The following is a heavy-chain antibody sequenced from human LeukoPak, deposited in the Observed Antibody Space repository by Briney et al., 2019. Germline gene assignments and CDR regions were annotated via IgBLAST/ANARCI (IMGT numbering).Heavy chain of an antibody. CDR3: ARDSTDYGDYVFNY. V-gene: IGHV3-7*01. CDR2: IKQDGSEK. CDR1: GFTFSSYW. D-gene: IGHD4-17*01. J-gene: IGHJ4*02. Sequence: GGSLRLSCAASGFTFSSYWMGWVRQAPGKGLEWVANIKQDGSEKYYVDSVKGRFTISRDNAKNSLYLQMNSLRAEDTAVYYCARDSTDYGDYVFNYWGQGTLVTVSS.